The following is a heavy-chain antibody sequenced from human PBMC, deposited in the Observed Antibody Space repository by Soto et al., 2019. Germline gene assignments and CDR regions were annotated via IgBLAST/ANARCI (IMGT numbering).Heavy chain of an antibody. CDR1: GFTFNIYA. V-gene: IGHV3-23*01. CDR3: AKGKSSNYVSHAFDV. J-gene: IGHJ3*01. CDR2: ISGGGGSI. D-gene: IGHD3-10*02. Sequence: PGGSLRLSCAASGFTFNIYAMSWVRQAPGKGREWVSGISGGGGSIHYADSVKGRFTISRDNSKNMLYLQMNSLRGEDTAVYYCAKGKSSNYVSHAFDVWGQGTMVTVSS.